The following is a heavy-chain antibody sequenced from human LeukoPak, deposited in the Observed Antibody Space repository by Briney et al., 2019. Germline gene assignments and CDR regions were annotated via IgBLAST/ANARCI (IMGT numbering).Heavy chain of an antibody. V-gene: IGHV4-34*01. CDR1: GRSFSGHY. J-gene: IGHJ6*03. D-gene: IGHD3-10*01. CDR3: ARVRITSIRRDYYMDV. Sequence: PSDTLSLTCAVYGRSFSGHYWSWIRQPPGKGLEWIGEINRGGSTNYNPSLKSRVTISVDTSKNQFSLKLRSVTAADTAVYYCARVRITSIRRDYYMDVWGKGTTVIVSS. CDR2: INRGGST.